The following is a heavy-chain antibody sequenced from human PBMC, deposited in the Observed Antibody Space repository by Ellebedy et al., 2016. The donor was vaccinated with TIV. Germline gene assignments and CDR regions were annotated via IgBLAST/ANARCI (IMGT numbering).Heavy chain of an antibody. J-gene: IGHJ6*02. CDR1: GYTFSVPY. D-gene: IGHD6-19*01. CDR3: AREALALAGSRFFQYGMDV. Sequence: AASVKVSCKASGYTFSVPYIHWVRQAPGQGLEWMGSINPNSGGTNFAQKFQGRVTMTRDTSISTVYMELNSLRFDDTAVYYCAREALALAGSRFFQYGMDVWGQGTSVTVSS. V-gene: IGHV1-2*02. CDR2: INPNSGGT.